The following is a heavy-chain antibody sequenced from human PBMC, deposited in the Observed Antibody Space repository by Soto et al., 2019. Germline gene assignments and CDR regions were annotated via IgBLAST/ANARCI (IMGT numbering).Heavy chain of an antibody. D-gene: IGHD3-22*01. J-gene: IGHJ6*02. V-gene: IGHV4-34*01. CDR1: GGSFSGYY. CDR2: INHSGSP. Sequence: SETLSLTCAVYGGSFSGYYWSWIRQPPGKGLEWIGEINHSGSPHYNPSLKSRVTITVDTSKNQFSLKLSSVTAADTAVYYCARFPEYYYESSGYSGTDCMDVWGQGTTVTVSS. CDR3: ARFPEYYYESSGYSGTDCMDV.